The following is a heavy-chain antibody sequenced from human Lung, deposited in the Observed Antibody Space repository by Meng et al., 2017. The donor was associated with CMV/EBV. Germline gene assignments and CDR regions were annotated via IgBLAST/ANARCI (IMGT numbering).Heavy chain of an antibody. Sequence: ASVKVSCKASGYTFTGYFMHWVRQAPGQGLEWMGWINPNSGGTNYAQKFQGRVIMTWDTSISSAYMQLSRLTSNDTAAFYCARGGLSTALPEAPSSSSIDNWGQGTLVTVSS. D-gene: IGHD2/OR15-2a*01. CDR2: INPNSGGT. J-gene: IGHJ4*02. V-gene: IGHV1-2*02. CDR3: ARGGLSTALPEAPSSSSIDN. CDR1: GYTFTGYF.